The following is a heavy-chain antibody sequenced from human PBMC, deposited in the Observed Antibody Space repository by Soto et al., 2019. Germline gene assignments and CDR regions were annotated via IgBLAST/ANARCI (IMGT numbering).Heavy chain of an antibody. CDR1: GGSISSSNW. Sequence: PSETLSLTCAVSGGSISSSNWWSWVRQPPGKGLEWIGEIYHSGSTNYNPSLKSRVTISVDKSKNQFSLKLSSVTAADTAVYYCARDRSLYYYDSSGYYWDAFDIWGHGTMVTVSS. CDR3: ARDRSLYYYDSSGYYWDAFDI. V-gene: IGHV4-4*02. J-gene: IGHJ3*02. CDR2: IYHSGST. D-gene: IGHD3-22*01.